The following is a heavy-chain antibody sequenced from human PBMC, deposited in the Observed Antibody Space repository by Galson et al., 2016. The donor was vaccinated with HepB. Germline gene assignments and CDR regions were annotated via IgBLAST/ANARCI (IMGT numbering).Heavy chain of an antibody. Sequence: TLSLTCAVSDGSISNGGYSWNWIRQPPGKGLEGVGHSWHSGTANYIPSLKSRVSVSFDRSKNQVSMNLRSVTAADTAAYYRASGGFYWGEGDYYSLDVWGKGTAVTVS. D-gene: IGHD3-16*01. V-gene: IGHV4-30-2*01. J-gene: IGHJ6*04. CDR2: SWHSGTA. CDR1: DGSISNGGYS. CDR3: ASGGFYWGEGDYYSLDV.